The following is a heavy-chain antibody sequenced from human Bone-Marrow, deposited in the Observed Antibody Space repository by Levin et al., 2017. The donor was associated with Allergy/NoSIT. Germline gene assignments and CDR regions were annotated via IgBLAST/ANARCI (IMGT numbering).Heavy chain of an antibody. CDR3: ASFGRYCSSTSCRNWFDP. D-gene: IGHD2-2*01. J-gene: IGHJ5*02. V-gene: IGHV5-51*01. CDR2: IYPGDSDT. Sequence: GGSLRLSCKGSGYSFTSYWIGWVRQMPGKGLEWMGIIYPGDSDTRYSPSFQGQVTISADKSISTAYLQWSSLKASDTAMYYCASFGRYCSSTSCRNWFDPWGQGTLVTVSS. CDR1: GYSFTSYW.